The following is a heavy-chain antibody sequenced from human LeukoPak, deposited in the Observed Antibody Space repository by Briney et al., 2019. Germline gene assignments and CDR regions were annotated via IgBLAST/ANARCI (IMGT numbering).Heavy chain of an antibody. V-gene: IGHV5-51*01. J-gene: IGHJ4*02. Sequence: GESLKISCKGSGYSFTSYWIGWVRQMPGKGLEWMGIIYPGDSDTRYSPSFQGQVTISADKSISTAYLQWSSLKASDTAMYYCARSGWPYYYGSGSYYEFFDYWGQGTLVTVSS. CDR2: IYPGDSDT. CDR3: ARSGWPYYYGSGSYYEFFDY. CDR1: GYSFTSYW. D-gene: IGHD3-10*01.